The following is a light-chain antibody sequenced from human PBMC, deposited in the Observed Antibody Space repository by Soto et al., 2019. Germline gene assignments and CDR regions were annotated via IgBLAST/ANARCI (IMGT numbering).Light chain of an antibody. CDR1: SGSVSTSHY. CDR2: STH. V-gene: IGLV8-61*01. CDR3: QSHDSSLIAYV. Sequence: QAVVTQEPSFSVSPGGTVTLTCGLHSGSVSTSHYPSWYQQTPGQAPRTLIYSTHSRSSGVPDRFSGSKSGTSASLAITGLQAEDEADYYCQSHDSSLIAYVFGTGTKLTVL. J-gene: IGLJ1*01.